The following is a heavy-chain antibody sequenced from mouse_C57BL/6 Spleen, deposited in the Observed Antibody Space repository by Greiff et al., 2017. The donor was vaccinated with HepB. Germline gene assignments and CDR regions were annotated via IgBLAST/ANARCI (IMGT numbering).Heavy chain of an antibody. CDR2: INPSSGYT. CDR1: GYTFTSYW. V-gene: IGHV1-7*01. CDR3: AKTAGRNFDV. J-gene: IGHJ1*03. Sequence: VQLQQSGAELAKPGASVKLSCKASGYTFTSYWMHWVKQRPGRGLEWIGYINPSSGYTKYNQKFKNKATLTADKSSSTAYMELSSLTYEDSAVYDCAKTAGRNFDVWGKGTTVTVSS.